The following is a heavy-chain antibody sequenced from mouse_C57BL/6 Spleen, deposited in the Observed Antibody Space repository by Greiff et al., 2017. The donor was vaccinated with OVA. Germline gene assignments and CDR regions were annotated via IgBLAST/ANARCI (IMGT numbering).Heavy chain of an antibody. J-gene: IGHJ2*01. CDR2: IYPGDGDT. V-gene: IGHV1-82*01. Sequence: QVQLQQSGPELVKPGASVKISCKASGYAFSSSWMNWVKQRPGKGLEWIGRIYPGDGDTNYNGKFKGKATLTADKSSSTAYMQLSSLTSEDSAVYFCARWGWGPLDFDYWGQGTTLTVSS. CDR1: GYAFSSSW. D-gene: IGHD6-1*01. CDR3: ARWGWGPLDFDY.